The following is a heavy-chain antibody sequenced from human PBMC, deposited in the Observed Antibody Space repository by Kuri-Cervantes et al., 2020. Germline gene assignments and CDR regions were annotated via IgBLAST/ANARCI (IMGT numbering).Heavy chain of an antibody. J-gene: IGHJ4*02. V-gene: IGHV4-61*02. CDR3: AIVKSGGIDY. Sequence: SETLSLTCTVSGGSISTGSYYWSWIRQPAGKGLEWIGRIYTSGTTNYNPSLKSRVTISVDTSKNQFSLKLSSVTAADTATYYCAIVKSGGIDYWGQGTLVTVSS. D-gene: IGHD2-15*01. CDR1: GGSISTGSYY. CDR2: IYTSGTT.